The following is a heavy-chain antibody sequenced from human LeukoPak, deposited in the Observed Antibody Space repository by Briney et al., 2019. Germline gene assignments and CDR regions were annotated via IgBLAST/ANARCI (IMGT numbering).Heavy chain of an antibody. CDR2: IYPYTGAT. V-gene: IGHV1-2*02. J-gene: IGHJ4*02. CDR3: ARDGPAQMVDFDY. CDR1: GYTFSGTGWY. D-gene: IGHD3-10*01. Sequence: ASVKVSCKASGYTFSGTGWYLYWLRQAPGQGLECMGWIYPYTGATHYAQKFQGRVGMTRDTSISTAYMELSRLRPDDTAVYYCARDGPAQMVDFDYWGQGTLVTVSS.